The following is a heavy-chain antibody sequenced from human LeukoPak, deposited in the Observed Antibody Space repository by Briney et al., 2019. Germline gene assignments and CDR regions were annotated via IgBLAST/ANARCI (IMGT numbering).Heavy chain of an antibody. CDR1: GGSFRGYY. CDR2: INHSGST. D-gene: IGHD6-19*01. CDR3: ARGYSEYSSGWYPPNWYFDL. J-gene: IGHJ2*01. Sequence: SETLSLTCAVYGGSFRGYYWSWIRQPPGKGLEWIGEINHSGSTNYNPSLKSRVTISVDTSKNQFSLKLSSVTAADTAVYYCARGYSEYSSGWYPPNWYFDLWGRGTLVTVSS. V-gene: IGHV4-34*01.